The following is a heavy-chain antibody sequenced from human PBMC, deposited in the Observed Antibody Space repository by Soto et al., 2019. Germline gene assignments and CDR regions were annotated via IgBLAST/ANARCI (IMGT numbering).Heavy chain of an antibody. CDR3: ARALGAKLPQ. Sequence: SETLSLTCAVYGGSFSGYYWSWIRQPPGKGLEWIGEINHSGSTNYNPSLKSRVTISVDTSKNQFSLKLSSVTAADTAVYYCARALGAKLPQWGQGTLVTVSS. J-gene: IGHJ4*02. D-gene: IGHD3-16*01. CDR1: GGSFSGYY. CDR2: INHSGST. V-gene: IGHV4-34*01.